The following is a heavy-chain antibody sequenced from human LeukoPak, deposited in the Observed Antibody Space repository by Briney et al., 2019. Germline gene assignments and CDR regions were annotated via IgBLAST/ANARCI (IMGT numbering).Heavy chain of an antibody. D-gene: IGHD2-15*01. CDR3: AGGDRNGWYFDL. J-gene: IGHJ2*01. V-gene: IGHV3-20*04. Sequence: GGSLRLSCAGSGFTFDEHGMSWVRQAPGKGLEWVSGINWNGGSTGYGDPVKGRFTISRDNAKKSLFLQMNSLRAEDTALYYCAGGDRNGWYFDLWGRGTLVTVSS. CDR2: INWNGGST. CDR1: GFTFDEHG.